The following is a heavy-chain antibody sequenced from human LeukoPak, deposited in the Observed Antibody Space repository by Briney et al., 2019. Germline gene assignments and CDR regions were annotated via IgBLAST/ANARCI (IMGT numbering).Heavy chain of an antibody. CDR3: AKERGSGSSQPLDY. CDR2: ISGSGGST. Sequence: VGSLRLSCAASGFTFSSYAMSWVRQAPGKGLEWVSAISGSGGSTYYADSVKGRFTISRDNSKNTLYLQMNSLRAEDTAVYYCAKERGSGSSQPLDYWGQGTLVTVSS. D-gene: IGHD3-10*01. V-gene: IGHV3-23*01. J-gene: IGHJ4*02. CDR1: GFTFSSYA.